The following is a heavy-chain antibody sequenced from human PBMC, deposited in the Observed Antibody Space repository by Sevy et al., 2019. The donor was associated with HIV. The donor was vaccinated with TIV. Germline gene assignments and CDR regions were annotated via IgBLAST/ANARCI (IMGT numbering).Heavy chain of an antibody. D-gene: IGHD2-2*01. CDR2: MNPNSGNT. Sequence: ASVKVSCKASGYTFTSYDINWVRQATGQGLEWMGWMNPNSGNTGYAQKFQGRVTMTRNTSISTAYMELSSLRSEDTAVYYCASLRVVPAATYYYYGMDVWGQGITVTVSS. V-gene: IGHV1-8*01. J-gene: IGHJ6*02. CDR3: ASLRVVPAATYYYYGMDV. CDR1: GYTFTSYD.